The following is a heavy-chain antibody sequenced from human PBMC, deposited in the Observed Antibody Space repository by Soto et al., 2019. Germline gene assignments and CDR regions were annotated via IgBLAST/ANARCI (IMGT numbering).Heavy chain of an antibody. V-gene: IGHV4-30-2*01. CDR2: MHHSGST. Sequence: SETLSLTCAVSGGSISSGGYSWSWIRQPPGKGLEWIGYMHHSGSTYYNPSLKSRVTISIDRSKNQFSLKLSSVTAADTAVYYCARGMTTVTTFDYWGQGTLVTVSS. D-gene: IGHD4-17*01. CDR1: GGSISSGGYS. CDR3: ARGMTTVTTFDY. J-gene: IGHJ4*02.